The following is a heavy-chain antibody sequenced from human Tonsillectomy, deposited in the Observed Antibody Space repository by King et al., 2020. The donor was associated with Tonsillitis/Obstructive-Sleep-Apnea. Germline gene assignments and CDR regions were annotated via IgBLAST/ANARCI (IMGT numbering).Heavy chain of an antibody. Sequence: HVQLVESGGGVVQPGRSLRLSCAASGFTFSSYAMHWVRQAPGKGLGWVAVISYDGSNKYYADSVKGRFTISRDNSKNTLYLQMNRLRAEDTAVYYCARDVYCSSTRCSTLRFDYWGQGTLVTVSS. CDR2: ISYDGSNK. D-gene: IGHD2-2*01. CDR1: GFTFSSYA. V-gene: IGHV3-30*04. CDR3: ARDVYCSSTRCSTLRFDY. J-gene: IGHJ4*02.